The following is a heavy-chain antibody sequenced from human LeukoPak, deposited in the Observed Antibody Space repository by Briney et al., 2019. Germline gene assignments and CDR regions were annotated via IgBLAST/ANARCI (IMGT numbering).Heavy chain of an antibody. J-gene: IGHJ4*02. Sequence: AETLSLTCTVSAGSISRYYWSWIRQPPGKGLEWIGYIYYSGSTNYNPSLKSRVTISVDTSKNQFSLKLSSVTAADTAVHYCASVDTAMETIDYWGQGTLVTVSS. V-gene: IGHV4-59*01. CDR2: IYYSGST. D-gene: IGHD5-18*01. CDR3: ASVDTAMETIDY. CDR1: AGSISRYY.